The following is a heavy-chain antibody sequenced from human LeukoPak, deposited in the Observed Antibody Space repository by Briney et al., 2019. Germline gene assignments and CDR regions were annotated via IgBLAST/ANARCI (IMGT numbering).Heavy chain of an antibody. J-gene: IGHJ4*02. D-gene: IGHD3-10*01. Sequence: ASVKVSCKVSGYTLTELSMHWVRQAPGKGLEWMGGFDPEDGETIYAQKFKGRVTMTEDTSTDTAYMELSSLRSEDTAVYYCATAYYYGSGSYSEYWGQGTLVTVSS. V-gene: IGHV1-24*01. CDR1: GYTLTELS. CDR3: ATAYYYGSGSYSEY. CDR2: FDPEDGET.